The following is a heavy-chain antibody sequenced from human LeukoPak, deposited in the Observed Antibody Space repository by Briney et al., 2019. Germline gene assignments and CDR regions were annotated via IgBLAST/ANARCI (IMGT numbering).Heavy chain of an antibody. V-gene: IGHV3-23*01. CDR2: ISGSGGST. Sequence: GSLRLSCAASGFTFSSYGMSWVRQAPGKGLEWVSAISGSGGSTYYADSVKGRFTISRDNSKNTLYLQMNSLRAEDTAVYYCARLASGCSGGSCFSLLGYWGQGTLVTVSS. D-gene: IGHD2-15*01. J-gene: IGHJ4*02. CDR3: ARLASGCSGGSCFSLLGY. CDR1: GFTFSSYG.